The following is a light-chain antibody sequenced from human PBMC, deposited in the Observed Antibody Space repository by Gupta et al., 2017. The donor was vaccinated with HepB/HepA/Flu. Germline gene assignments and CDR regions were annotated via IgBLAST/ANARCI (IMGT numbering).Light chain of an antibody. CDR3: QQSYSTPWT. CDR2: AAS. J-gene: IGKJ1*01. Sequence: DIQMTQSPSSLSASVGDRVTITCRASQSISSYLNWYQQKPGKAPKLLIYAASSLQSGVPSRFSGSGSGTDFTRTISSLQPEDVATDYCQQSYSTPWTFGQETKVEIK. V-gene: IGKV1-39*01. CDR1: QSISSY.